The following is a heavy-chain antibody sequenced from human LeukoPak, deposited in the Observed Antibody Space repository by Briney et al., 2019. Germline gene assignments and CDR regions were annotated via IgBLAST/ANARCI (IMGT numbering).Heavy chain of an antibody. J-gene: IGHJ4*02. CDR3: ARDGYPFDY. CDR2: IYYSGST. Sequence: SETLSLTCTVSGGSISSYYWSWIRQPPGKGLEWIGYIYYSGSTNYNPSLKSRVTISVDTSKNQFSLKLSSVTAADTAVYYCARDGYPFDYWGQGTLVTVSS. CDR1: GGSISSYY. D-gene: IGHD6-25*01. V-gene: IGHV4-59*01.